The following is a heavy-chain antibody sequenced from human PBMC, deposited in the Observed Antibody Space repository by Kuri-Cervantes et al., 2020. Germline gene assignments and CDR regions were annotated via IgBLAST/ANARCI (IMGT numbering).Heavy chain of an antibody. CDR2: MDPNSGKT. D-gene: IGHD3-3*01. V-gene: IGHV1-8*02. J-gene: IGHJ5*02. CDR1: GYTFTGYY. CDR3: ARGRKRRGTIFEVGFNWFDP. Sequence: ASVKVSCKASGYTFTGYYMHWVRQAPGQGLEWMGWMDPNSGKTGFAQKFQGRLIMTGDTSITTAYMELSSLRSEDTAVYFCARGRKRRGTIFEVGFNWFDPWGQGTLVTVSS.